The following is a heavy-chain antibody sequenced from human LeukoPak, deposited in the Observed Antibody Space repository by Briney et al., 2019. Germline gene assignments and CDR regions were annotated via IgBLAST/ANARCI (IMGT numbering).Heavy chain of an antibody. CDR2: IIPIFGTA. V-gene: IGHV1-69*05. CDR1: GGTFKSYA. CDR3: ARARSPSSGYLLRDHNWFDP. J-gene: IGHJ5*02. D-gene: IGHD3-22*01. Sequence: ASVEVSCKASGGTFKSYAISWVRQAPGQGLEWMGGIIPIFGTANHAQKFQGRVTITTDESTSTAYMELSSLRSEDTAVYYCARARSPSSGYLLRDHNWFDPWGQGTLVTVSP.